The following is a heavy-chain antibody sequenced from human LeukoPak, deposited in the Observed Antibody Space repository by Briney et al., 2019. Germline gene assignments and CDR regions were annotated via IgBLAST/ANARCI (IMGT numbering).Heavy chain of an antibody. CDR2: IYTSGST. D-gene: IGHD3-3*01. V-gene: IGHV4-61*02. CDR3: ARSSYYDFWSGDYMDV. Sequence: SQTLSPTCTVSGGSISSGSYYWSWIRQPAGKGLEWIGRIYTSGSTNYNPSLKSRVTISVDTSKNQFSLKLSSVTAADTAVYYCARSSYYDFWSGDYMDVWGKGTTVTVSS. J-gene: IGHJ6*03. CDR1: GGSISSGSYY.